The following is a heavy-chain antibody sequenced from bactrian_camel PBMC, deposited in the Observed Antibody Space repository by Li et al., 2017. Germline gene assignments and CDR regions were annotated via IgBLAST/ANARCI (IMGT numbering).Heavy chain of an antibody. CDR2: INSGGDHT. Sequence: EVQLVESGGGLVQPGGSLVLSCAASGFTFSRYGMSWVRQAPGKGLEWVSRINSGGDHTYYKDSVKGRFTISRDGAKNTVYLQMNNLQPEDTAVYYCGQSVDNYWGQGTQVTVS. CDR3: GQSVDNY. CDR1: GFTFSRYG. V-gene: IGHV3S40*01. J-gene: IGHJ4*01.